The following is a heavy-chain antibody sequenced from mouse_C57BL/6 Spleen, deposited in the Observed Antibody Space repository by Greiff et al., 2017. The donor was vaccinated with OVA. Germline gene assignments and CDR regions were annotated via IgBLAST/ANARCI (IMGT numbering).Heavy chain of an antibody. D-gene: IGHD2-1*01. CDR1: GFTFSDYY. CDR2: ISNGGGST. J-gene: IGHJ1*03. CDR3: ARVYYGNLYWYFDV. Sequence: DVMLVESGGGLVQPGGSLKLSCAASGFTFSDYYMYWVRQTPEKRLEWVAYISNGGGSTYYPDTVKGRFTISRDNAKNTLYLQMSRLKSEDTAMYYCARVYYGNLYWYFDVWGTGTTVTVSS. V-gene: IGHV5-12*01.